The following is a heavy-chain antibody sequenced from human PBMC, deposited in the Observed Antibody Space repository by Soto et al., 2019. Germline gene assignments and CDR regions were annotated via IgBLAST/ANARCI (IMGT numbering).Heavy chain of an antibody. V-gene: IGHV3-9*01. CDR3: VKDGLTSVFGLVHDGSDI. Sequence: EVQLVESGGGLVQPGRSLRLSCVASGFSFGDYGMHWVRQAPGRGPEWVSGISWNSGNIGYAETVKGRFTISRDNAKNSQYLQMNSLRAEDTALYYCVKDGLTSVFGLVHDGSDIWGHGTMVTVSS. J-gene: IGHJ3*02. D-gene: IGHD3-3*01. CDR1: GFSFGDYG. CDR2: ISWNSGNI.